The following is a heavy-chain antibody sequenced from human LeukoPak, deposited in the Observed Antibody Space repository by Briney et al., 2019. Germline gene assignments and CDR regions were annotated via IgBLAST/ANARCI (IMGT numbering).Heavy chain of an antibody. Sequence: SVKVSCKASGGTFSSYAISWVRQAPGQGLEWMGGIIPIFGTANYAQKFQGRVTITADVSTSTAYMELSSLRSEDTAVYYCARERTSYQLRKYYFDYWGQGTLVTVSS. J-gene: IGHJ4*02. CDR1: GGTFSSYA. CDR3: ARERTSYQLRKYYFDY. CDR2: IIPIFGTA. V-gene: IGHV1-69*13. D-gene: IGHD2-2*01.